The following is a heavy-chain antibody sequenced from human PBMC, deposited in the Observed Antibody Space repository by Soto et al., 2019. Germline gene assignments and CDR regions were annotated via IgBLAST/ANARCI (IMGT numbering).Heavy chain of an antibody. J-gene: IGHJ4*02. D-gene: IGHD1-20*01. CDR1: GYTFTSYG. V-gene: IGHV1-3*01. Sequence: ASVKVSCKASGYTFTSYGISWVRQAPGQGLEWMGWINAGNGSTKYSQKFQGRVTITRDTSASTAYMELSSLRSEDTAVYYCARDRGHNWNKLAYWGQGTLVTVSS. CDR3: ARDRGHNWNKLAY. CDR2: INAGNGST.